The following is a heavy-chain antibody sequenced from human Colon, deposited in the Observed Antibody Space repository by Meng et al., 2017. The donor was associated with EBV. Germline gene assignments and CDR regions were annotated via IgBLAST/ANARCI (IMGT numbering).Heavy chain of an antibody. J-gene: IGHJ4*02. Sequence: QLQLQRGGAGVLKPSEPLSLTCAGNGGSLSGAYWNWIRQPPGKGLEWIGEIIHGGSPSYNPSLKSRVTISIDTSKNQLSLMLSSVTAADTAVYYCARRPTGIDYWGQGTLVTVSS. CDR2: IIHGGSP. V-gene: IGHV4-34*12. CDR3: ARRPTGIDY. D-gene: IGHD2-8*02. CDR1: GGSLSGAY.